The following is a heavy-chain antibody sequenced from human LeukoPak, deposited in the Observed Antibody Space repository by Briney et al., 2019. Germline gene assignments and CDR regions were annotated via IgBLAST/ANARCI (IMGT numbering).Heavy chain of an antibody. CDR3: AREARGGSYWVYDY. D-gene: IGHD1-26*01. CDR1: GFTFSSYS. Sequence: PGGSLRLSCAASGFTFSSYSMNWVRQAPGKGLEWVSYISSSSSTIYYADSVKGRFTIPRDNAKNSLYLQMNSLRDEDTAVYYCAREARGGSYWVYDYWGQGTLVTVSS. J-gene: IGHJ4*02. V-gene: IGHV3-48*02. CDR2: ISSSSSTI.